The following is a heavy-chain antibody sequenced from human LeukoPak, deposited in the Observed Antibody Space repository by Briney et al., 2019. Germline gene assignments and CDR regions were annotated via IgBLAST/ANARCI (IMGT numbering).Heavy chain of an antibody. D-gene: IGHD6-13*01. V-gene: IGHV3-73*01. CDR3: TRHRWGAAGGLVGLDY. CDR1: GFTFGGSA. J-gene: IGHJ4*02. CDR2: IRSKANSYAT. Sequence: GGSLRLSCAASGFTFGGSAMHWVRQASGKGLEWVGRIRSKANSYATAYAASVKGRFTISRDDSKNTAYLQMNSLKTEDTAVYYCTRHRWGAAGGLVGLDYWGQGTLVTVSS.